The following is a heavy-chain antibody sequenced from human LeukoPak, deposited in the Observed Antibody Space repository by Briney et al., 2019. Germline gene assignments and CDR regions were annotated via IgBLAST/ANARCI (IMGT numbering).Heavy chain of an antibody. CDR1: GGSISSSSYY. CDR2: IYYSGST. Sequence: SETLSLTCTVSGGSISSSSYYWGWIRQPPGKGLEWIGSIYYSGSTYYNPSLKSRVAISVDTSKNQFSLKLSSVTAADTAVYYCARGVVVVPAAISVWFDPWGQGTLVTVSS. CDR3: ARGVVVVPAAISVWFDP. J-gene: IGHJ5*02. V-gene: IGHV4-39*07. D-gene: IGHD2-2*01.